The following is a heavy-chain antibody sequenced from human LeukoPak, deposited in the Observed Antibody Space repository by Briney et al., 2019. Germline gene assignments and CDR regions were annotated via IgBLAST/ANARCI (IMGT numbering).Heavy chain of an antibody. CDR3: ARGAGTRDYFDY. J-gene: IGHJ4*02. CDR1: GGTFISYA. CDR2: IIPIFGTA. D-gene: IGHD1-1*01. Sequence: SVKVSCKASGGTFISYAISWVRQAPGQGLEWMGGIIPIFGTANYAQKFQGRVTITADEPTSTAYMELSSLRSEDTAVYYCARGAGTRDYFDYWGQGTLVTVSS. V-gene: IGHV1-69*13.